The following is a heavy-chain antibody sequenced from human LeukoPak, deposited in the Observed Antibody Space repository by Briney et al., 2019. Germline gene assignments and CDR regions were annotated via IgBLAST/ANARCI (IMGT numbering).Heavy chain of an antibody. V-gene: IGHV3-23*01. D-gene: IGHD3-10*01. Sequence: GGSLRLSCAASGFTFSSYGMSWVRQAPGKGLEWVSAISGSGGSTYYADSVKGRFTISRDNSKNTLYLEVISPTAEDTAVYYCAKDDAWLRFGEWSQGTLVTVSS. CDR2: ISGSGGST. CDR1: GFTFSSYG. CDR3: AKDDAWLRFGE. J-gene: IGHJ4*02.